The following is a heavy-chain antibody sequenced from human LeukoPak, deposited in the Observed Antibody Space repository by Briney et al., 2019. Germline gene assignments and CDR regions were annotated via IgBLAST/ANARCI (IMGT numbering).Heavy chain of an antibody. V-gene: IGHV4-4*07. Sequence: PSETLSLTCTVSGGSISSYYWSWIRQPAGKGLEWIGRIYTSGSTNYNPSLKSRVTMSVDTSKNQFSLKLSSVTAADTAVYYCARDRGSRSWRVFDPWGQGNLVTVSS. CDR1: GGSISSYY. J-gene: IGHJ5*02. CDR3: ARDRGSRSWRVFDP. CDR2: IYTSGST. D-gene: IGHD6-13*01.